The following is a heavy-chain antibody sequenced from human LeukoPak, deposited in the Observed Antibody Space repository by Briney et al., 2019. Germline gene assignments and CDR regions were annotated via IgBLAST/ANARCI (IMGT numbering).Heavy chain of an antibody. CDR2: IIPIFGTA. CDR3: ARGPIAAAGTWGDY. CDR1: GGTFSSYA. Sequence: ASVKVSCKASGGTFSSYAISWVRQAPGQGLEWMGGIIPIFGTANYAQKFQGRVTITTDESTSTAYMELSSLRSEDTAVYYCARGPIAAAGTWGDYWGQGTLVTVSS. J-gene: IGHJ4*02. D-gene: IGHD6-13*01. V-gene: IGHV1-69*05.